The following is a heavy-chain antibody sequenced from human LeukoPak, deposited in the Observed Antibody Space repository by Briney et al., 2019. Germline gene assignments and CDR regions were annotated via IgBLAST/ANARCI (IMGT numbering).Heavy chain of an antibody. CDR3: ARLHCSSTSCYYEHDY. CDR1: GYTFTSYD. CDR2: MNPNSGNT. J-gene: IGHJ4*02. V-gene: IGHV1-8*03. D-gene: IGHD2-2*01. Sequence: ASVKVSCKASGYTFTSYDINWVRQATGQGLEWMGWMNPNSGNTGYAQKFQGRVTITRNTSISTAYMELSSLRSEDTAVYYCARLHCSSTSCYYEHDYWGQGTLVTVSS.